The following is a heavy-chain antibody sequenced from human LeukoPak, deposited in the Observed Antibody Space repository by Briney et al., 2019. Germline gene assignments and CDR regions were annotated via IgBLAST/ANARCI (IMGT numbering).Heavy chain of an antibody. D-gene: IGHD3-9*01. CDR2: LSGGGGST. CDR1: GFTFSSYA. CDR3: AKPYDILTSYFDY. V-gene: IGHV3-23*01. J-gene: IGHJ4*02. Sequence: GGSLRLSCAASGFTFSSYAMSWVRQSPGKGLEWVSGLSGGGGSTYYAYYTDSVKGRFIISRDNSKNTLYLEMNSLRAEDTAVYYCAKPYDILTSYFDYWGQGTLVTVSS.